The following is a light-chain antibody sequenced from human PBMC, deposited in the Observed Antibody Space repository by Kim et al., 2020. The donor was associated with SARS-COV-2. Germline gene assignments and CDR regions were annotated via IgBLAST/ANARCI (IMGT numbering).Light chain of an antibody. CDR2: KSS. J-gene: IGKJ1*01. Sequence: LSASVGDTVTITCRASQSIERWVAWYQQKPGRAPKRLIYKSSILEPGVPSKFSGSGFGTEFTLTIGGLQPGDSATYYCQQYYTWTFGQGTKVDIK. V-gene: IGKV1-5*03. CDR3: QQYYTWT. CDR1: QSIERW.